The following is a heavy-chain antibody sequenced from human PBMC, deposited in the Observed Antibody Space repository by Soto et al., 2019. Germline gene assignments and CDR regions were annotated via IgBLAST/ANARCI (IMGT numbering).Heavy chain of an antibody. Sequence: PSETLSLTCTVSGGSISSGGYYWSWIRQHPGKGLEWIGYIYYSGSTYYNPSLKSRVTISVDTSKNQFSLKLSSVTAADTAVYYCARDRPRDSSSWLNYYYGMDVWGQGTTVTVSS. J-gene: IGHJ6*02. CDR3: ARDRPRDSSSWLNYYYGMDV. CDR2: IYYSGST. V-gene: IGHV4-31*03. D-gene: IGHD6-6*01. CDR1: GGSISSGGYY.